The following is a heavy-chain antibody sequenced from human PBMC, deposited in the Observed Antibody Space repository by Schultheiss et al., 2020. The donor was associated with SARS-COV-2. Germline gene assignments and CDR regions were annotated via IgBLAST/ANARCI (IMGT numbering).Heavy chain of an antibody. CDR3: ARDNYDYYYYGMDV. CDR2: IYSDGST. J-gene: IGHJ6*02. Sequence: GGSLRLSCAASGFTVSSNYMSWVRQAPGKGLEWVSVIYSDGSTYYADSVKGRFTISIDNSKNTLYLQMNSLRVEDTAVYYCARDNYDYYYYGMDVWGQGTTVTVSS. CDR1: GFTVSSNY. D-gene: IGHD4-11*01. V-gene: IGHV3-66*01.